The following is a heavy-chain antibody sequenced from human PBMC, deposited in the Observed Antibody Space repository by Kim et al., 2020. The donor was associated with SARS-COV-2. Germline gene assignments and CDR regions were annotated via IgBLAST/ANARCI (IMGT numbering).Heavy chain of an antibody. Sequence: SETLSLTCTVSGGSVSSGSYYWSWIRQPPGKGLEWIGYIYYSGSTNYNPSLKSRVTISVDTSKNQFSLKLSSVTAADTAVYYCARADDSSGQDAFDIWGQGTMVTVSS. CDR3: ARADDSSGQDAFDI. CDR1: GGSVSSGSYY. CDR2: IYYSGST. V-gene: IGHV4-61*01. D-gene: IGHD3-22*01. J-gene: IGHJ3*02.